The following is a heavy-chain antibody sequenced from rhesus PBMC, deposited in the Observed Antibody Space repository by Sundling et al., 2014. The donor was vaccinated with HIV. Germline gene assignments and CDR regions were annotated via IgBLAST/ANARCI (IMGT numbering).Heavy chain of an antibody. CDR2: IYGSGSST. V-gene: IGHV4-93*01. J-gene: IGHJ4*01. CDR1: GVSISSSNR. D-gene: IGHD2-2*01. CDR3: ARGLAKDY. Sequence: QVELQESGPAVVKPSETLSLTCAVSGVSISSSNRWTWIRQSPGKGLEWIGNIYGSGSSTTYNPSLKSRVTISKDTSKNQFSLKLSSVTAADTAVYYCARGLAKDYWGQGVLVTVSS.